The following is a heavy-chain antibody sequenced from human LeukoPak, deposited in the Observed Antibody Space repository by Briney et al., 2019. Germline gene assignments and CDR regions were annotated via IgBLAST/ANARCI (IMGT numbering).Heavy chain of an antibody. CDR2: ISSSGSTI. V-gene: IGHV3-11*04. Sequence: GGSLRLSCAASGFTFSDYYMSWIRQAPGKGLEWVSYISSSGSTIYYADSVKGRFTISRDNAKNSLYLQMNSLRAEDTAVYYCARAPPDYYGSGSQDDYWGQGTLVTVSS. J-gene: IGHJ4*02. CDR3: ARAPPDYYGSGSQDDY. CDR1: GFTFSDYY. D-gene: IGHD3-10*01.